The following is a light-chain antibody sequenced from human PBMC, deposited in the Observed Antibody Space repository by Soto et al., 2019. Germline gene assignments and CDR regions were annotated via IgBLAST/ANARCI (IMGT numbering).Light chain of an antibody. CDR2: GAS. CDR3: QQYGSSRLT. Sequence: EIVLTQSPGTLSLSPGERATLSCRASQSVSYYLAWYQQKPGQAPRLLIYGASSRATGIPDRFSGSGSGTDFTLTISRLEPEDFAVYYCQQYGSSRLTFGGGTKVDIK. CDR1: QSVSYY. V-gene: IGKV3-20*01. J-gene: IGKJ4*01.